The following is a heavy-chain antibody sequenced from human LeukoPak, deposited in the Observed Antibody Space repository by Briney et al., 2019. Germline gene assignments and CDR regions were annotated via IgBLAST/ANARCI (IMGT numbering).Heavy chain of an antibody. CDR3: ARDLLFLFGEMGGAFDI. D-gene: IGHD3-10*02. CDR2: ISYDGSNK. V-gene: IGHV3-30-3*01. J-gene: IGHJ3*02. Sequence: GGSLRLSCAASGFTFSSYAMHWVRQAPGKGLEWVAVISYDGSNKYYADSVKGRFTISRDNSKNTLYLQMNSLRAEDTAVYYCARDLLFLFGEMGGAFDIWGQGTMVTVSS. CDR1: GFTFSSYA.